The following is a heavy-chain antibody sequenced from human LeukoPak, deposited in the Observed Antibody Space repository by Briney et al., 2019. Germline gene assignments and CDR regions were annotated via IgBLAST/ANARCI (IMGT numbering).Heavy chain of an antibody. CDR3: AAQRGDYYSSRGPYPPFHF. V-gene: IGHV3-48*04. CDR2: ISSSPSPT. Sequence: GGSLRLSCAASGFTFSSYSMNWVRQAPGRGLEWVSCISSSPSPTYYAASVKGRFTISRDNAKNSLFLLMNSLRAEDTAVYYCAAQRGDYYSSRGPYPPFHFWGQGTLVTVSS. J-gene: IGHJ4*02. D-gene: IGHD3-22*01. CDR1: GFTFSSYS.